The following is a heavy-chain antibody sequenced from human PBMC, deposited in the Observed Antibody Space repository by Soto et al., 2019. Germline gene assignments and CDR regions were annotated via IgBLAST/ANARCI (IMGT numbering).Heavy chain of an antibody. CDR3: AHPRGYGVFDAVDI. Sequence: PGGSLRLSCAASGFTFSTYAMNWVRQAPGKGLEWVSAISNSGGSTYYAESVRGRFTISRDNSINTLFLIMSALRTEDTAVYYCAHPRGYGVFDAVDIWGQGTMVTVSS. D-gene: IGHD4-17*01. J-gene: IGHJ3*02. CDR1: GFTFSTYA. CDR2: ISNSGGST. V-gene: IGHV3-23*01.